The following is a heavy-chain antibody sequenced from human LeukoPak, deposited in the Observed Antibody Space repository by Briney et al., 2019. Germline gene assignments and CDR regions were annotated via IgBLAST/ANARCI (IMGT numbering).Heavy chain of an antibody. Sequence: GGSLRLSCAASGFTFSDYYMSWIRKAPGKGLEWVSYISSSGSTIYYADSVKGRFTISRDNAKNSLYLQMNSLRAEDTAVYYCARAPGRDFWSGYYSYYYYGMDVWGQGTTVTVSS. CDR3: ARAPGRDFWSGYYSYYYYGMDV. D-gene: IGHD3-3*01. J-gene: IGHJ6*02. V-gene: IGHV3-11*01. CDR2: ISSSGSTI. CDR1: GFTFSDYY.